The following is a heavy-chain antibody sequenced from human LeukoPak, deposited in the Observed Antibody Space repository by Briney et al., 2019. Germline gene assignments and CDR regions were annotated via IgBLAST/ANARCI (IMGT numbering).Heavy chain of an antibody. V-gene: IGHV1-2*02. J-gene: IGHJ3*02. Sequence: ASVKVSCKASAYTFTDYYMHWVRQAPGQGLEWMGWINPNSGGTNYAQKFQGRVTMTRDTSISTAYMELSRLRSDDTAVYYCASVVVVAANDAFDIWGQGTMVTVSS. CDR3: ASVVVVAANDAFDI. CDR2: INPNSGGT. CDR1: AYTFTDYY. D-gene: IGHD2-15*01.